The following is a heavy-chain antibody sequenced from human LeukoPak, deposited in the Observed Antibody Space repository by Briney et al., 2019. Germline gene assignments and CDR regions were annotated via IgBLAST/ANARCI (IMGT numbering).Heavy chain of an antibody. V-gene: IGHV1-69*13. J-gene: IGHJ6*02. CDR3: ARDVTGTTSTYYGMDV. D-gene: IGHD1-7*01. CDR2: IIPIFGTA. CDR1: GGTFSSYA. Sequence: GASVKVSCKASGGTFSSYAISWVRQAPGQGLEWMGGIIPIFGTANYAQKFQGRVTITADESTSTAYMELSSLGSEDTAVYYCARDVTGTTSTYYGMDVWGQGTTVTVSS.